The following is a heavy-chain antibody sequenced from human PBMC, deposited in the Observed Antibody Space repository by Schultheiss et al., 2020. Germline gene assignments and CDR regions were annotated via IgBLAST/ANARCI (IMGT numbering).Heavy chain of an antibody. CDR2: ISYDGSNK. CDR1: GFTFSSYS. V-gene: IGHV3-30*03. CDR3: ARVGSTAAAGTTDF. Sequence: GGSLRLSCAASGFTFSSYSMNWVRQAPGKGLEWVAVISYDGSNKYYADSVKGRFTISRDNSENSLHLQMNSLRVEDTAVYYCARVGSTAAAGTTDFWGQGTLVTVSS. D-gene: IGHD6-13*01. J-gene: IGHJ4*02.